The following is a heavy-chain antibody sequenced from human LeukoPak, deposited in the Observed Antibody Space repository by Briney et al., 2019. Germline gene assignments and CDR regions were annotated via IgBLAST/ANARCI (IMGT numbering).Heavy chain of an antibody. CDR2: INWNGGST. CDR1: GFTFDDYG. CDR3: ARDRVVPAADYYYMDV. Sequence: GSLRLSCAASGFTFDDYGMSWVRQAPGKGLEWVSGINWNGGSTGYADSVKGRFTISRDNAKNSLYLQMNSLRAEDTALYYCARDRVVPAADYYYMDVWGKGTTVTVSS. V-gene: IGHV3-20*04. D-gene: IGHD2-2*01. J-gene: IGHJ6*03.